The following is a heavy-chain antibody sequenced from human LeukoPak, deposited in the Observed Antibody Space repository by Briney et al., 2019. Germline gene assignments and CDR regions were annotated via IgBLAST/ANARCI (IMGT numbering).Heavy chain of an antibody. CDR2: ISGSGGST. CDR3: AKGVNSRYDSGLFDY. Sequence: AGGSLRLSCAASGFTFSSCAMSWVRQVPGKGLEWVSTISGSGGSTYYADSVMGRFTISRDNSKNTLFLQINSLRAEDTAVYYCAKGVNSRYDSGLFDYWGQGTLVTVSS. CDR1: GFTFSSCA. D-gene: IGHD5-12*01. J-gene: IGHJ4*02. V-gene: IGHV3-23*01.